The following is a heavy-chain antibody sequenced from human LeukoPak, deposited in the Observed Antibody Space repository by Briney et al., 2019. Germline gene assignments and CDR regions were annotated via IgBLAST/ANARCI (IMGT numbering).Heavy chain of an antibody. CDR1: GYTFTGYY. V-gene: IGHV1-2*02. J-gene: IGHJ5*02. D-gene: IGHD1-14*01. CDR3: ARVRDRNYVPPDP. CDR2: INPNSGGT. Sequence: ASVEVSCKASGYTFTGYYMHWVRQAPGQGLEWMGWINPNSGGTNYAQKFQDRVTMTRDTSISTAYMELSRLRSDDTAVYYCARVRDRNYVPPDPWGQGTLVTVSS.